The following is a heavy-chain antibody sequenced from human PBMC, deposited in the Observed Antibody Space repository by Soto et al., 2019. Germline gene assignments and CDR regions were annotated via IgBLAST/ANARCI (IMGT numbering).Heavy chain of an antibody. Sequence: GGSLTLSCAASGFPFTNYWMNWARHTQGTGLMWVSRISPDGSDVGYADSVEGRFTVSRDNAKNTLYLQMHSLRAEDTAMYYCACWGHIVPVAPSDFDRWGQGTLVTVSS. CDR1: GFPFTNYW. V-gene: IGHV3-74*01. CDR2: ISPDGSDV. J-gene: IGHJ4*02. D-gene: IGHD2-8*02. CDR3: ACWGHIVPVAPSDFDR.